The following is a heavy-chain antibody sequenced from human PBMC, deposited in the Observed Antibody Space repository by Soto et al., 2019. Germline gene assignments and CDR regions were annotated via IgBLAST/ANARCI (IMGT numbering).Heavy chain of an antibody. V-gene: IGHV1-18*04. CDR1: GYAFTSYG. CDR3: AREGYCSGGSCSGRFFTY. J-gene: IGHJ4*02. Sequence: QVQLVQSGTEVKKPGASVKVSCKASGYAFTSYGISWVRQAPGQGLEWMGWISAYRGDTNYAQKFQGRVTVTTDTSTNTAYMELRSLRSDDTAVYYCAREGYCSGGSCSGRFFTYWGQGALVTVSS. CDR2: ISAYRGDT. D-gene: IGHD2-15*01.